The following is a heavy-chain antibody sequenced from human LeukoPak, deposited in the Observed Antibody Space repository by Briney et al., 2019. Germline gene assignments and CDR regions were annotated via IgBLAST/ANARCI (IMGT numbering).Heavy chain of an antibody. CDR3: ARGPYCSSGSCTVNEYFQH. D-gene: IGHD2-15*01. CDR1: GYTFTSYA. CDR2: INTNTGNP. V-gene: IGHV7-4-1*02. J-gene: IGHJ1*01. Sequence: ASVKVSCKASGYTFTSYAMNWVRQAPGQGLEWMGWINTNTGNPTYAQGFTGRFVFSLDTSVSTAYLQISSLKAEDTAVYYCARGPYCSSGSCTVNEYFQHWGQGTLVTVSS.